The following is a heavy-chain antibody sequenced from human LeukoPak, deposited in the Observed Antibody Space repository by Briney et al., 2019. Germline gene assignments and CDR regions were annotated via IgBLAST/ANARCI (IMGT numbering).Heavy chain of an antibody. D-gene: IGHD3-3*01. V-gene: IGHV3-30*02. Sequence: GGSLRLSCAASGFTFDDYAMHWVRQAPGKGLEWVAFIRYDGSNKYYADSVKGRFTISRDNSKNTLYLQMNSLRAEDTAVYYCAKDRYQLRSLYYYYMDVWGKGTTVTVSS. CDR1: GFTFDDYA. J-gene: IGHJ6*03. CDR2: IRYDGSNK. CDR3: AKDRYQLRSLYYYYMDV.